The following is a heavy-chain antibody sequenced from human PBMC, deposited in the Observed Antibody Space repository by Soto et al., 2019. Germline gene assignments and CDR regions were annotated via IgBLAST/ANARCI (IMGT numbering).Heavy chain of an antibody. CDR1: GGTFSDFT. J-gene: IGHJ3*02. CDR3: ARYWSAGTLYGAFDI. CDR2: IIPMIGAT. D-gene: IGHD2-15*01. V-gene: IGHV1-69*06. Sequence: QVQLVQSGSEVKKPGSSVQVSCKASGGTFSDFTLSWLRQAPGRGLEWMGGIIPMIGATNNAQKLKGRLTITADKSTGTVYMELNSLRSDDTAVYYCARYWSAGTLYGAFDIWGQGTEVTVSP.